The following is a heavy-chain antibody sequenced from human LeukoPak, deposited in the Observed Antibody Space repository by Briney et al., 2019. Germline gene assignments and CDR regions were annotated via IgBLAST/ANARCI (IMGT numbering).Heavy chain of an antibody. CDR1: GGSISSYY. D-gene: IGHD5-12*01. V-gene: IGHV4-4*07. J-gene: IGHJ4*02. CDR3: ARGPSGATAQSFDY. Sequence: SETLSLTCTVSGGSISSYYWSWIRQPAGKGLELIGRTYPSGGTDYNPSLKSRVTMSIDTSKNQFSLKLSSVTAADTAMYYCARGPSGATAQSFDYWGQGTLVTVSS. CDR2: TYPSGGT.